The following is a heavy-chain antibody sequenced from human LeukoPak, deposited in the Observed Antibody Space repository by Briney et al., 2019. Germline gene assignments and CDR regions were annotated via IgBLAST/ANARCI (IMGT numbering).Heavy chain of an antibody. Sequence: PSETLSLTCTVSGGSISSGDYYWRWIRQPPGKGLEWIGYIYYSGSTYYNPCLKSRVTISVDTSKNQFSLKLSSVTAADTAVYYCARGLQAKYYDYVWGSYRRTVLDYWGQGTLVTVSS. V-gene: IGHV4-30-4*01. CDR3: ARGLQAKYYDYVWGSYRRTVLDY. J-gene: IGHJ4*02. D-gene: IGHD3-16*02. CDR2: IYYSGST. CDR1: GGSISSGDYY.